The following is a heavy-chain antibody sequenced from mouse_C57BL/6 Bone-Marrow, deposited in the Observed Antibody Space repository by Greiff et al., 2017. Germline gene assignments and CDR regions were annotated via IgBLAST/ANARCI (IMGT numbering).Heavy chain of an antibody. D-gene: IGHD4-1*01. CDR3: ARYWAWFAY. J-gene: IGHJ3*01. CDR2: ISSGGSYT. Sequence: EVKLVESGGDLVKPGGSLKLSCAASGFTFSSYGMSWVRQTPDKRLEWVATISSGGSYTYYPDSVKGRFTISRDNAKNTLYLQMSSLKSEDTAMYYGARYWAWFAYWGQGTLVTVSA. CDR1: GFTFSSYG. V-gene: IGHV5-6*01.